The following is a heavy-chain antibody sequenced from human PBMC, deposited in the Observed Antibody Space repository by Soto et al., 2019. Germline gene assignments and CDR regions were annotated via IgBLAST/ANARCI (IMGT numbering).Heavy chain of an antibody. CDR2: ISHSGST. Sequence: NPSETLSLTCTVSGGSISSGDYYWTWIRQPPGKGLEWIGYISHSGSTYYNPSLRSRVTMSVDTSKNQFSLKLSSVTAADTAVYYCARNWDFQRTYFDPWGQGTLVTVPT. V-gene: IGHV4-30-4*01. CDR1: GGSISSGDYY. CDR3: ARNWDFQRTYFDP. D-gene: IGHD1-7*01. J-gene: IGHJ4*02.